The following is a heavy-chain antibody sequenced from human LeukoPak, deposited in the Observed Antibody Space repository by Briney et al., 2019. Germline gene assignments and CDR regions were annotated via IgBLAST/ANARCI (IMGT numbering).Heavy chain of an antibody. D-gene: IGHD3-16*01. CDR3: ARHYGP. CDR2: IYYSGST. Sequence: SQTLSLTCNFSGASISSGGYYWSWSRQHPGKGLEWIGYIYYSGSTYYNPSLKSRVTISVDISKNQFSLKLNSVTAADTAVYYCARHYGPWGQGTLVTVSS. CDR1: GASISSGGYY. V-gene: IGHV4-31*03. J-gene: IGHJ5*02.